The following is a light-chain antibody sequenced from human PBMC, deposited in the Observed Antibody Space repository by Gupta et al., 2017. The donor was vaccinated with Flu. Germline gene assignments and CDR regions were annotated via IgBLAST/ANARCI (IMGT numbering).Light chain of an antibody. Sequence: DRVTITCRAGHSICSCLNWSQQKPGKAPKLLMSAGCSLQSGVSSWFSGSGSGTDFTLTVSSRQPEAFATYSCQQTDNTPPWTFGQGTKVEIK. J-gene: IGKJ1*01. CDR3: QQTDNTPPWT. CDR2: AGC. V-gene: IGKV1-39*01. CDR1: HSICSC.